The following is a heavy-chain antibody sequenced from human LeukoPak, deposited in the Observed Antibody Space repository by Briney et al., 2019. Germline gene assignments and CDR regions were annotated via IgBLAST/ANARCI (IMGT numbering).Heavy chain of an antibody. V-gene: IGHV5-51*01. CDR3: ARHETGPYFDY. Sequence: GEFLKISCNVSGYSFTSYWIGWVRQMPGKGLECMGIIYPGDSDTRYSPSFQGQVTIPADKSISTAYLQWSSLKASDTAMYYCARHETGPYFDYWGQGTLVTVSS. J-gene: IGHJ4*02. CDR2: IYPGDSDT. CDR1: GYSFTSYW. D-gene: IGHD1-1*01.